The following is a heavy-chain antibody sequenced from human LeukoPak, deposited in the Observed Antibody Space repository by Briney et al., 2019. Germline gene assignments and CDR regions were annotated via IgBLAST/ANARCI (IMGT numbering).Heavy chain of an antibody. CDR2: INHSGST. CDR1: GGSFSGYY. D-gene: IGHD3-22*01. Sequence: PSETLSLTCAVYGGSFSGYYWSWIRQPPGKGLEWIGEINHSGSTNYNPSLKSRVTISVDTSKNQFSLKLSSVTAADTAVYYCARVDYYDSSGYYTLNWFDPWGQGTLVTVSS. CDR3: ARVDYYDSSGYYTLNWFDP. V-gene: IGHV4-34*01. J-gene: IGHJ5*02.